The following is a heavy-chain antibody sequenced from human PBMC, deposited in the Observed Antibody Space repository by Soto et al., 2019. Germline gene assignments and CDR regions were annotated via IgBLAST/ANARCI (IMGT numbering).Heavy chain of an antibody. CDR2: ISGSGGST. CDR1: GFTFSSYA. J-gene: IGHJ5*02. D-gene: IGHD3-10*01. V-gene: IGHV3-23*01. Sequence: GVSLRLSCAASGFTFSSYAMSWVRQAPGKGLEWVSAISGSGGSTYYADSVKGRFTISRDNSKNTLYLQMNSLRAEDTAVYYCAKEPYGSGSYYNLDWFDPWGQGTLVTVSS. CDR3: AKEPYGSGSYYNLDWFDP.